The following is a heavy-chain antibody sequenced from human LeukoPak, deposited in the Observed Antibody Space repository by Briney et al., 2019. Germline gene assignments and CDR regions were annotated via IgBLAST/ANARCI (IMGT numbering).Heavy chain of an antibody. CDR2: IIPIFGTA. D-gene: IGHD3-10*01. J-gene: IGHJ5*02. V-gene: IGHV1-69*01. Sequence: SVKVSCKASGGTFSSYAISWVRQAPGQGLEWMGGIIPIFGTANYAQKFQGRVTITADESTSTAYMELSSPRSEDTAVYYCARDHRNLLWFGELGYWFDPWGQGTLVTVSS. CDR3: ARDHRNLLWFGELGYWFDP. CDR1: GGTFSSYA.